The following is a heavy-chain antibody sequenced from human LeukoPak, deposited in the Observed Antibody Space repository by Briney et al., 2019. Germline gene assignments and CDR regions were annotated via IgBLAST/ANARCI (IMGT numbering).Heavy chain of an antibody. V-gene: IGHV4-59*11. D-gene: IGHD3-22*01. CDR1: GGSISSHY. Sequence: SETLSLTCTVSGGSISSHYWSWIRQPPEKGLEFIGYIYYSWNTNYNPSLKSRVTISVDTSKNQFSLKLSSVTAADTAVYYCARIDTSGYNGYSFDYWGQGTLVTVSS. J-gene: IGHJ4*02. CDR3: ARIDTSGYNGYSFDY. CDR2: IYYSWNT.